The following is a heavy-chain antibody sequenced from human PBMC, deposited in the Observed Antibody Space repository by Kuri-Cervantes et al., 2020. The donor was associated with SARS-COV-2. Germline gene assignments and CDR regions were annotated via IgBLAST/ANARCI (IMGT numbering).Heavy chain of an antibody. J-gene: IGHJ4*02. Sequence: GGSLRLSCKGSGYSFISYWIGWVRQMPGKGLEWMGIIFPGDSDTTYSPSFQGQVTISADKSISTAYLQWSSLKASDTAMYYCARHLGWELPGDYWGQGTLVTVSS. V-gene: IGHV5-51*01. D-gene: IGHD1-26*01. CDR3: ARHLGWELPGDY. CDR2: IFPGDSDT. CDR1: GYSFISYW.